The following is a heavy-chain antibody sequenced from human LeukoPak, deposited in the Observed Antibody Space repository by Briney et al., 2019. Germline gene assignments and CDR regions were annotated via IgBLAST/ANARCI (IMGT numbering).Heavy chain of an antibody. CDR3: ASSATHVRYYYYYYMDV. D-gene: IGHD2-15*01. J-gene: IGHJ6*03. CDR2: IIPIFGTA. CDR1: GGTFSNYA. Sequence: SVKVSCNASGGTFSNYAISWVRQAPGQGLEWMGGIIPIFGTANYAQKFQGRVTITTDESTSTAYMELSSLRSDDTAVYYCASSATHVRYYYYYYMDVWGKGTTVTVSS. V-gene: IGHV1-69*05.